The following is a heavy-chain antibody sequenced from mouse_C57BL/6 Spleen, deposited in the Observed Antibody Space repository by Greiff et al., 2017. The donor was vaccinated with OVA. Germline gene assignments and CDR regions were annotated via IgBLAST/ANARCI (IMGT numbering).Heavy chain of an antibody. J-gene: IGHJ2*01. CDR1: GYTFTDYE. CDR3: TGERGYDGYSDFDD. D-gene: IGHD2-3*01. V-gene: IGHV1-15*01. Sequence: VQLQQSGAELVRPGASVTLSCKASGYTFTDYEMHWVKQTPVHGLEWIGAIDPETGGTAYNQKFKGKAILTAVKSSSTAYLELRSLTSEDSAVYYCTGERGYDGYSDFDDWGQGTTRTVAS. CDR2: IDPETGGT.